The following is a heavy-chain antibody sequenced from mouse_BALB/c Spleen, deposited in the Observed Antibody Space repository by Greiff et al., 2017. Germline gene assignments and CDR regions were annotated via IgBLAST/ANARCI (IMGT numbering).Heavy chain of an antibody. CDR1: GYTFTSYT. V-gene: IGHV1-4*02. CDR3: ERSHSGYAAMDY. J-gene: IGHJ4*01. D-gene: IGHD3-1*01. Sequence: QVQLQQSAAELARPGASVKMSCKASGYTFTSYTMHWVKQRPGQGLEWIGYINPSSGYTEYNQKFKDKTTLTADKSSSTAYMQLSSLTSEDSAVYDCERSHSGYAAMDYWGQGTSVTVSS. CDR2: INPSSGYT.